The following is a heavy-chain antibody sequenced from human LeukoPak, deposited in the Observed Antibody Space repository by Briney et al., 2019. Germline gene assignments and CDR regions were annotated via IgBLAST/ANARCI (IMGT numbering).Heavy chain of an antibody. D-gene: IGHD3-22*01. CDR1: GGSISSYY. J-gene: IGHJ3*02. CDR2: IYYSGST. V-gene: IGHV4-59*01. Sequence: SETLSLTCTVSGGSISSYYWSWIRQPPGKGLEWIGYIYYSGSTNYNPSLKSRVTISVDTSKNQFSLKLSSVTAADTAVYYCARYYYDRINAFDIWGQGTMVTVSS. CDR3: ARYYYDRINAFDI.